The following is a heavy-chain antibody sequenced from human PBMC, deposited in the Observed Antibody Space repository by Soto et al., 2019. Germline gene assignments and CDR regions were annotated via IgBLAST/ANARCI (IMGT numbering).Heavy chain of an antibody. CDR3: ARGAYCGGDCYRYYYYYYMDV. J-gene: IGHJ6*03. CDR2: ISSNGGST. CDR1: GFTFSSYA. Sequence: GGSLRLSCAASGFTFSSYAMHWVRQAPGKGLEYVSAISSNGGSTYYANSVKGRFTISRDNSKNTLYLQMGSLRAEDMAVYYCARGAYCGGDCYRYYYYYYMDVWGKGTTVTVSS. D-gene: IGHD2-21*01. V-gene: IGHV3-64*01.